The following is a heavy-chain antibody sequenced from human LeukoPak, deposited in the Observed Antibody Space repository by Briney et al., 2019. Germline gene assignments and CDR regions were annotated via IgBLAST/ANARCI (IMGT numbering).Heavy chain of an antibody. CDR3: ARGSFVDTAWGY. D-gene: IGHD5-18*01. V-gene: IGHV5-51*01. Sequence: GGSLKISFQGSGYIFTSYWIGWGRPLPGKGLEWMGIIFPGDSDTRYSPSFQGQVTISADKSISTAYLQWSSLKASDTAMYFCARGSFVDTAWGYWGQGTLVTVSS. CDR1: GYIFTSYW. CDR2: IFPGDSDT. J-gene: IGHJ4*02.